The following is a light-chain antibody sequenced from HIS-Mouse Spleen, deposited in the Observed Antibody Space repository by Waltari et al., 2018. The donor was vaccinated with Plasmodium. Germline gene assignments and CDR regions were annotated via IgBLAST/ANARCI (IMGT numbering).Light chain of an antibody. CDR2: GAS. V-gene: IGKV3-15*01. J-gene: IGKJ3*01. CDR1: QSVSSN. CDR3: QQYNNWSFT. Sequence: EIVMTQSPATLSVSQGERAPLSCRASQSVSSNLAWYQQKPGQAPGLLIYGASTRATGIPARFSGSGSGTEFTLTISSLQSEDFAVYYCQQYNNWSFTFGPGTKVDIK.